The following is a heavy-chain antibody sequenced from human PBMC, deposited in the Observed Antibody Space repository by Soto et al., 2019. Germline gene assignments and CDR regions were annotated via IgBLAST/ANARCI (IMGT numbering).Heavy chain of an antibody. V-gene: IGHV1-69*01. CDR3: ARVLTAVRGS. Sequence: QVQMVQSGAEVKKPGSSARVSCKVSGGTFSRHSISWVRQATGQGLEWMGGIIPIFDARQYAKKFQGRLTISADESTNSFRMVMSGLRPADTAIYYGARVLTAVRGSWGQGNLVTVS. CDR1: GGTFSRHS. J-gene: IGHJ5*02. CDR2: IIPIFDAR. D-gene: IGHD3-10*01.